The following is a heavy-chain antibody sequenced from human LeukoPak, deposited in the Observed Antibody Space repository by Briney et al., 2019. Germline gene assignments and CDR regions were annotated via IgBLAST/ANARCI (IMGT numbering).Heavy chain of an antibody. CDR2: ISRSGGTT. CDR1: GFTFNNYA. V-gene: IGHV3-23*01. Sequence: PGGSLRLSCAASGFTFNNYAMTWVRQAPGKGLEWVSAISRSGGTTYYADSVKGRFTISRDNSKNTLHLQMNSLRVEDTAIYFCAKGVYYGDYWGQGTLVTVSS. CDR3: AKGVYYGDY. J-gene: IGHJ4*02.